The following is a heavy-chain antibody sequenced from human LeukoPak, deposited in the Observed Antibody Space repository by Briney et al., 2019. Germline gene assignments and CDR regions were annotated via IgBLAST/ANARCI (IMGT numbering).Heavy chain of an antibody. V-gene: IGHV1-2*02. CDR2: INPNSGGT. Sequence: GASVKVSCKASGYTFTGYYMHWVRQAPGQGLEWMGWINPNSGGTNYAQKFQGRVTMTRDTSISTAYMELSRLRSDDTAVYYCARDMGRWTVTIFGYWGQGTLVTVSS. D-gene: IGHD4-17*01. CDR1: GYTFTGYY. CDR3: ARDMGRWTVTIFGY. J-gene: IGHJ4*02.